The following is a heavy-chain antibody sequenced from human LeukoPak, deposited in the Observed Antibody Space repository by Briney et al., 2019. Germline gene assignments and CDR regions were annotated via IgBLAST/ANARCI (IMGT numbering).Heavy chain of an antibody. CDR1: GYTFTGYY. CDR3: ARDGDAFDI. CDR2: INPNSGGT. V-gene: IGHV1-2*06. Sequence: ASVEVSCKVSGYTFTGYYMHWVRQAPGQGLAWMGRINPNSGGTNYAQKFQGGVTMTRDTSISTAYMELSRLRSDDTAVYYCARDGDAFDIWGQGTMVTVSS. J-gene: IGHJ3*02.